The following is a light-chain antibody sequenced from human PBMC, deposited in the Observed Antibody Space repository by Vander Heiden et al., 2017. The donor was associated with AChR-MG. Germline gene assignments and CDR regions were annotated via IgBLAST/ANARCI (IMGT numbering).Light chain of an antibody. Sequence: QSELTQPPSASGTLGQRVTIPCSGRKSNIGSNSVNWYQQRPGSAPKLIIFNNNRRPPGVPDRFSGSKSGTSASLAIGGLQSEDETDYYCAAWDDSLNGRVFGGGTKLTVL. V-gene: IGLV1-44*01. CDR1: KSNIGSNS. J-gene: IGLJ3*02. CDR2: NNN. CDR3: AAWDDSLNGRV.